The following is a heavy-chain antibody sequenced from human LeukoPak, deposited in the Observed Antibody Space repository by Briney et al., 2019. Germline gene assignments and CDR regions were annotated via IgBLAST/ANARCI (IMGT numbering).Heavy chain of an antibody. Sequence: GGSLRLSCAASGFTFTSYAMSWVRQAPGKGLEWVSSISSASTYIYYADSVKGRFTISRDYAKNLLYLQMNSLRVEDTAVYYCARDHGIPGSGSYKFDYWGQGTLVTVSS. D-gene: IGHD3-10*01. CDR1: GFTFTSYA. CDR3: ARDHGIPGSGSYKFDY. CDR2: ISSASTYI. J-gene: IGHJ4*02. V-gene: IGHV3-21*06.